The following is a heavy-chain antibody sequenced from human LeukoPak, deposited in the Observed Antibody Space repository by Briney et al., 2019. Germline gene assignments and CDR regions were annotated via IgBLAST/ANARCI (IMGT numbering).Heavy chain of an antibody. V-gene: IGHV5-51*01. Sequence: GESLKISCKGSGYSFTSYWIGWVRQLPGKGLEWMGIIYPGDSDTRYSPSFQGQVTISADKSISTAYLQWSSLKASDTGMYYCARAPSSSSYYSSGWYWFDPWGQGTLVTVSS. D-gene: IGHD6-19*01. CDR2: IYPGDSDT. CDR3: ARAPSSSSYYSSGWYWFDP. J-gene: IGHJ5*02. CDR1: GYSFTSYW.